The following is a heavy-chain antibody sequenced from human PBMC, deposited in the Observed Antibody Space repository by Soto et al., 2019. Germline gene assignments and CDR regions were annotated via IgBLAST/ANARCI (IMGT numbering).Heavy chain of an antibody. D-gene: IGHD6-13*01. CDR2: IYPGNSET. V-gene: IGHV5-51*01. CDR1: GYTFSNFW. CDR3: ARSPRSSPYFDY. Sequence: GESLKISCQCSGYTFSNFWIAWVRQLPGKGLEYMGIIYPGNSETRYSPSFHGKVTISADRSIGTAYLQWSSLEASDSAFYFCARSPRSSPYFDYWGQGALVTVSS. J-gene: IGHJ4*02.